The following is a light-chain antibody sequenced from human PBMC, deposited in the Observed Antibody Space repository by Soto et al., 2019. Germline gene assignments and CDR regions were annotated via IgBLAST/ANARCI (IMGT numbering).Light chain of an antibody. CDR2: EVS. CDR3: QAYDYSLTASV. J-gene: IGLJ3*02. CDR1: STDVGGYNS. V-gene: IGLV2-8*01. Sequence: QSALTQAPSASGSPGQSVTISCTGTSTDVGGYNSVSWFQHHPGKAPKLMIYEVSKRPSGVPERFSGSKSGTSASLAITGLQAEDEADYYCQAYDYSLTASVFGGGTKLTVL.